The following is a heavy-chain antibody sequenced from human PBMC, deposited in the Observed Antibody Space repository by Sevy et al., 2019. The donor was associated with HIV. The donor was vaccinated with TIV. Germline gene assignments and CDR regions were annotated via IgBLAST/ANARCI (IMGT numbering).Heavy chain of an antibody. CDR3: ARGVGNSYGYDPDY. CDR1: RGSFTGYY. D-gene: IGHD5-18*01. J-gene: IGHJ4*02. CDR2: INHSGST. Sequence: SETLSLTCAVYRGSFTGYYWNWIRQPPGKGLEWIGEINHSGSTTYNPSLKSRVTISVDTSKNQFSLRLTSVTAADTAVYYCARGVGNSYGYDPDYWGQGTLVTVSS. V-gene: IGHV4-34*01.